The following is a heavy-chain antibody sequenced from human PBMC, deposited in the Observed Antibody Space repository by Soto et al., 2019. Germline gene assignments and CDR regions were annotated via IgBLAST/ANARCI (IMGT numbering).Heavy chain of an antibody. Sequence: GGSLRLSCVASGFNFSSYSMNWVRQAPEKGLEWVSFISFNGNFKDYADSVKGWFTISRDNAKRSLFLQMNSLGAEDTAVYFCAAHSPYCGGDCSMSYWGQGILVTVSS. CDR3: AAHSPYCGGDCSMSY. CDR2: ISFNGNFK. V-gene: IGHV3-21*01. J-gene: IGHJ4*01. D-gene: IGHD2-21*02. CDR1: GFNFSSYS.